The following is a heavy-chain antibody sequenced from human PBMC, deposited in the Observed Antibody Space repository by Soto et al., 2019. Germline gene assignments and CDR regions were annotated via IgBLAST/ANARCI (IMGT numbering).Heavy chain of an antibody. CDR2: IYYSGST. Sequence: QVQLQESGPGLVKPSETLSLTCTVSGGSISSYYWSWIRQPPGKGLEWIGHIYYSGSTNYNPSPPXRXTXXADTSKTQRSLKLSSVTAADTAVSYCARAIVYAQQLVRIDYWGQGTLVTVSS. V-gene: IGHV4-59*12. CDR3: ARAIVYAQQLVRIDY. D-gene: IGHD6-13*01. CDR1: GGSISSYY. J-gene: IGHJ4*02.